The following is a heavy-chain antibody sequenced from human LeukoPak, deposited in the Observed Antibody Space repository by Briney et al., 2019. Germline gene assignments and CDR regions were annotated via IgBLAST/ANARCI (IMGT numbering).Heavy chain of an antibody. V-gene: IGHV4-4*07. J-gene: IGHJ4*02. CDR2: IYTSGST. CDR3: ARDYYYDSSGYYRYDY. CDR1: GGSISSYY. Sequence: SETLSLTCTVSGGSISSYYWSWIRQPAGKGLEWIGRIYTSGSTNYNPSLKSRVTMSVDTSKNQFSLKLSSVTAADTAVYHCARDYYYDSSGYYRYDYWGQGTLVTVSS. D-gene: IGHD3-22*01.